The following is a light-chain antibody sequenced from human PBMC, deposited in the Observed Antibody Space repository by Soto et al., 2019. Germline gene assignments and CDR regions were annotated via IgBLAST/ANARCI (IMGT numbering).Light chain of an antibody. V-gene: IGKV1-5*03. CDR3: QHYNSYSES. CDR2: KAS. Sequence: DIQMTQSPSTLSGSVGDRVTITCRASQTISSWLAWYQQKPGKAPKLLIYKASTLKSGVPSRFSGSGSGTEFTLSISSLQPDDFATYCCQHYNSYSESFGKGTKLELK. J-gene: IGKJ1*01. CDR1: QTISSW.